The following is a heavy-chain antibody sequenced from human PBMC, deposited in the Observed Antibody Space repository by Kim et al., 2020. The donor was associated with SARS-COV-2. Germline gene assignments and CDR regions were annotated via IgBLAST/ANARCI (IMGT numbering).Heavy chain of an antibody. CDR3: AKSSGYFTLAY. CDR2: T. J-gene: IGHJ4*02. V-gene: IGHV3-23*01. Sequence: TYYADAVKGRFTISRDNSKNTLFLQMNSLRAEDTAVYYCAKSSGYFTLAYWGQGTLVTVCS. D-gene: IGHD5-12*01.